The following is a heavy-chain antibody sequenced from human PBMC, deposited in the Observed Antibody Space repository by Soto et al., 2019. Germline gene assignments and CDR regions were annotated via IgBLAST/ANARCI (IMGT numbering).Heavy chain of an antibody. CDR1: GGSISSYY. V-gene: IGHV4-59*08. CDR2: FFDSGTT. Sequence: SETLSLTCTVSGGSISSYYWSWIRQPPGKGLEWIGLFFDSGTTNYNPSLKSRVTISVDTSKNQFSLKLGSVTAADTAVYYCASGSGPYFDYWGQGTLVTVSS. CDR3: ASGSGPYFDY. J-gene: IGHJ4*02. D-gene: IGHD3-10*01.